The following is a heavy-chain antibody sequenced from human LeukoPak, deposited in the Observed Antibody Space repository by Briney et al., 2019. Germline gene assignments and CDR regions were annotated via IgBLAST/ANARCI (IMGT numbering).Heavy chain of an antibody. V-gene: IGHV3-30-3*01. CDR1: GFTFSSYA. CDR3: ATCSSWYSPQPFDY. D-gene: IGHD6-13*01. J-gene: IGHJ4*02. Sequence: GRSLRLSCTASGFTFSSYAMHWVRQAPGKGLEWVAVISYDGSNQYYANSVKGRSTISRDNSKNTLYLQMNSLRAEDSAVFYCATCSSWYSPQPFDYWGQGTLVTVSS. CDR2: ISYDGSNQ.